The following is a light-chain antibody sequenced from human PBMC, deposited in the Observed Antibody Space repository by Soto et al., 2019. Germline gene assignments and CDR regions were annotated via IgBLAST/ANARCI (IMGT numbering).Light chain of an antibody. Sequence: IQMTQSPSTLSASVGDRVTITCRASQSIDTWLAWYQQKPGKAPKLLIHKAIILQSGVPSRVGGSASGTEFSLTFSTLHPDDFATYYCQRYNDYQYVFGQGTKL. CDR3: QRYNDYQYV. CDR1: QSIDTW. J-gene: IGKJ2*01. CDR2: KAI. V-gene: IGKV1-5*03.